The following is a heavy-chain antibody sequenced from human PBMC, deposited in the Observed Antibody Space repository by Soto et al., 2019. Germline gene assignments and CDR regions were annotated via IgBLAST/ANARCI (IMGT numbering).Heavy chain of an antibody. V-gene: IGHV1-8*01. CDR3: ATSTGYSSGRHDY. CDR1: GYTLTSYD. J-gene: IGHJ4*02. Sequence: ASVKVSCKASGYTLTSYDINWVRQATGQGLEWMGWMNPNSGNTGYAQKFQGRVTMTRNTSISTAYMELSSLRSEDTAVYYCATSTGYSSGRHDYWGQGTLVTVSS. CDR2: MNPNSGNT. D-gene: IGHD6-19*01.